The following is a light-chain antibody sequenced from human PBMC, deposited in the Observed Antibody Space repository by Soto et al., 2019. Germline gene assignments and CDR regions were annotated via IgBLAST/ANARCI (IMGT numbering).Light chain of an antibody. Sequence: EIVMTQSPATLSVSPGERATLSCRASQNVGNNLVWYQQKPGQAPRLLIYGASTRAAGIPDRFSGSGSGTEFPLTISGLQSDDFAVYYCQQFNNWPPWTFGQGTKVAIK. V-gene: IGKV3-15*01. CDR3: QQFNNWPPWT. J-gene: IGKJ1*01. CDR1: QNVGNN. CDR2: GAS.